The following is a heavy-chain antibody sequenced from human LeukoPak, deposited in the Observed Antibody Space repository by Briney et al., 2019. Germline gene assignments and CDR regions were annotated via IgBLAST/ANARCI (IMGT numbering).Heavy chain of an antibody. J-gene: IGHJ4*02. V-gene: IGHV3-7*03. Sequence: PGGSLRLSCAASGFTFRNYWMSWVRQVPGTGLEWVANIKQDGSDRNYVTSVRGRFTISRDNAERSLYLQMNSLRAEDTAVYYCVRNLAVAGTCFDSWGQGTLVTVSS. D-gene: IGHD6-19*01. CDR3: VRNLAVAGTCFDS. CDR2: IKQDGSDR. CDR1: GFTFRNYW.